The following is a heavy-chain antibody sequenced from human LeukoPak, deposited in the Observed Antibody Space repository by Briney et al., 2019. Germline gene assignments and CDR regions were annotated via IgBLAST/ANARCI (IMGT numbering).Heavy chain of an antibody. CDR2: ISTSGGDT. V-gene: IGHV3-23*01. CDR3: AKGGNYAPLDY. J-gene: IGHJ4*02. Sequence: GVSLRLCCAASGFTVTDSAMTWVRQARGKGLEWVSAISTSGGDTIYTDSVKDRFTISRDNSKNTLYLQMNSLRADDTAIYYCAKGGNYAPLDYWGQGTLVTVSS. D-gene: IGHD1-7*01. CDR1: GFTVTDSA.